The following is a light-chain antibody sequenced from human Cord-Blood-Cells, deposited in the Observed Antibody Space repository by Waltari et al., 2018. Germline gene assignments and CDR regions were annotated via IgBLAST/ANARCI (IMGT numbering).Light chain of an antibody. V-gene: IGKV1-9*01. J-gene: IGKJ1*01. CDR1: QGISSY. Sequence: DIQLTQSPSFLSASVGDRVTITCRASQGISSYLAWYQQKPGKAPKLRIYAASTLQSGVPSRYSGSGSGTEFTLTISSLQPEDFATYYCQQLKTSGFGQGTKVEIK. CDR2: AAS. CDR3: QQLKTSG.